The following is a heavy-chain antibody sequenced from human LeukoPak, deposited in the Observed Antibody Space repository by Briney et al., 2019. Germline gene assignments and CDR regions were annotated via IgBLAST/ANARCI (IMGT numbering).Heavy chain of an antibody. CDR2: ISSSSSYI. D-gene: IGHD4-23*01. J-gene: IGHJ4*02. CDR1: GFTFSSYS. CDR3: ARGSHLVRAFDY. Sequence: GGSLRLSCAASGFTFSSYSMNWVRQAPGKGLEWVSSISSSSSYIYYADSVKGRFTISRDNAKNSLYLQMNSLRAEDTAVYYCARGSHLVRAFDYWGQGTLVTVSS. V-gene: IGHV3-21*01.